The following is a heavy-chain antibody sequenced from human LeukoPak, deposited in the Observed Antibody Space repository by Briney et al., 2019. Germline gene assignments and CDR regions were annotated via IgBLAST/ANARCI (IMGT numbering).Heavy chain of an antibody. D-gene: IGHD3-22*01. V-gene: IGHV3-23*01. Sequence: GGSLRLSCVASGVTLSNYAMSWARQAPGKGLEWVSGISSSGSGGNTYYADSVKGRFTISRDNSKNTLYLQMNSLRAEDTAVYYCATPKDPITMIVVALDYWGQGTLVTVSS. CDR2: ISSSGSGGNT. CDR1: GVTLSNYA. J-gene: IGHJ4*02. CDR3: ATPKDPITMIVVALDY.